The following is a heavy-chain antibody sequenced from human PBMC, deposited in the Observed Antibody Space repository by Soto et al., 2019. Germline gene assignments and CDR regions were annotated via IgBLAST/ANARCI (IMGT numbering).Heavy chain of an antibody. CDR1: GYTFTSYG. CDR3: ARHRYCSSTSCPSLSLYGMAV. J-gene: IGHJ6*02. V-gene: IGHV1-18*01. CDR2: ISAYKGNT. D-gene: IGHD2-2*01. Sequence: QVQLVQSGAEVKKPGASVKFSCKASGYTFTSYGISWVRQAPGQGLEWMGWISAYKGNTNYAQKLQGTVTMTTDTSTRRAYMELRSIRSDDTAVYYCARHRYCSSTSCPSLSLYGMAVWGQGTTVTVSS.